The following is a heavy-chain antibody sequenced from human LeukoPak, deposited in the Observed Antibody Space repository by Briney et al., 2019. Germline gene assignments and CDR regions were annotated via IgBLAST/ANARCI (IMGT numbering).Heavy chain of an antibody. Sequence: GGSLRLSCAASGFTFSSYAMSWVRQAPGKGLEWVSAIGGSGGSTYYADSVKGRFTISRDNSKNTLYLQMNSLRAEDTAVYYCAKDQTVRGVIIDYFDYWGQGTLVTVSS. CDR2: IGGSGGST. CDR1: GFTFSSYA. CDR3: AKDQTVRGVIIDYFDY. V-gene: IGHV3-23*01. D-gene: IGHD3-10*01. J-gene: IGHJ4*02.